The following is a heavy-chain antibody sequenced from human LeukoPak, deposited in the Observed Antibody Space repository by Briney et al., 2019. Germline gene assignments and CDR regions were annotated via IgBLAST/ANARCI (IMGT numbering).Heavy chain of an antibody. CDR1: GGSISSSSYY. D-gene: IGHD3-22*01. Sequence: SETLSLTCTVSGGSISSSSYYWGWIRQPPGKGLEWIGSIYYSGSTYYNPSLKSRVTISVDTSKNQFSLKLSSVTAADTVVYYCARIGVTMIVLIWGQGTLVTVSS. CDR2: IYYSGST. CDR3: ARIGVTMIVLI. J-gene: IGHJ4*02. V-gene: IGHV4-39*07.